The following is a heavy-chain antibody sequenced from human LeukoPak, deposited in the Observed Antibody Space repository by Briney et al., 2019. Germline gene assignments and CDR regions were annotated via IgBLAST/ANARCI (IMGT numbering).Heavy chain of an antibody. Sequence: ASVKVSCKASGGTFSSYAISWVRQAPGQGLEWMGRIIPIFGTANYTQTFQGRVTITADESTSTAYMELSSLRSEDTAVYYCAREYYYDSSALLEYFQHWGQGTLVTVSS. D-gene: IGHD3-22*01. J-gene: IGHJ1*01. CDR1: GGTFSSYA. V-gene: IGHV1-69*15. CDR3: AREYYYDSSALLEYFQH. CDR2: IIPIFGTA.